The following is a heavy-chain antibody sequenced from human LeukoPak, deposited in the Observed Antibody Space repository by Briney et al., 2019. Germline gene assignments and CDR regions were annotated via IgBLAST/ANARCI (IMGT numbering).Heavy chain of an antibody. Sequence: GGSLRLSCAASGFTFSSYSMNWVRQAPGKGLEWVSYISSSSSTIYYADSVKGRFTISRDNAKNSLYLQMNSLRAEDTAVYYCAPGTLGGWHYFDYWGQGTLVTVSS. J-gene: IGHJ4*02. V-gene: IGHV3-48*01. CDR1: GFTFSSYS. CDR2: ISSSSSTI. CDR3: APGTLGGWHYFDY. D-gene: IGHD2-15*01.